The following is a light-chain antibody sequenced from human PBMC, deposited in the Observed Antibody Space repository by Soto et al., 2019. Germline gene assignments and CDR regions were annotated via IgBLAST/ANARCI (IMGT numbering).Light chain of an antibody. J-gene: IGKJ1*01. CDR1: QSISSW. CDR3: QQYNSYWT. CDR2: DAS. Sequence: IQMTLSPYTMSASVGDRVTSTCRASQSISSWLAWYQQKPGKDPKILIYDASSLESGVPSRFRGSGSGTEFTLPISSLQPEEFASYDCQQYNSYWTCGQGTTLEIK. V-gene: IGKV1-5*01.